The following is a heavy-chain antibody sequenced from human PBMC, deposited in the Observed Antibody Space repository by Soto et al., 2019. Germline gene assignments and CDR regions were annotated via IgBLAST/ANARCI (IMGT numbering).Heavy chain of an antibody. CDR3: AREGASGSHIGY. V-gene: IGHV1-69*01. Sequence: QVQLVQSGAEVKKPGSSVKVSCKASGGTFSSYAISWVRQAPGQGLEWMGGIIPIFGTANYAQKYQGRVTINADESTSTAYMELSSLRSEDTAVYYCAREGASGSHIGYWGQGTLVTVYS. D-gene: IGHD3-22*01. CDR1: GGTFSSYA. CDR2: IIPIFGTA. J-gene: IGHJ4*02.